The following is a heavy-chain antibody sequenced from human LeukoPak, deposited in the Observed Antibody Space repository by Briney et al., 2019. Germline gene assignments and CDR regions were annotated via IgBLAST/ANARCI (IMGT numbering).Heavy chain of an antibody. CDR3: ARERTDTSMDY. J-gene: IGHJ4*02. CDR1: GGSISSGSYY. Sequence: SQTLSLTCTVSGGSISSGSYYWTWIRQPAGKGLEWIGRIYTSGSTNHNPSLKSRVTISLDTSKYQFSLKLISVTAADTAVYFCARERTDTSMDYWGQGTLVTVSS. V-gene: IGHV4-61*02. D-gene: IGHD5-18*01. CDR2: IYTSGST.